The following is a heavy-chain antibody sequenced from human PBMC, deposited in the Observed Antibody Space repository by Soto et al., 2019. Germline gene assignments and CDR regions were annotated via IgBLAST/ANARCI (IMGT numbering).Heavy chain of an antibody. CDR2: SSNYNDNT. J-gene: IGHJ4*02. CDR1: GYTFTSYG. Sequence: QVQLVQSGAEVKKPGASVKVSCKASGYTFTSYGISWVRQAPGQGLEWMGWSSNYNDNTNYAQKLQGRVTLTTDTSTNTVYMGLRSLRSDDTAMYYCARDRGGYFDYWGQGSLVTVSS. V-gene: IGHV1-18*04. D-gene: IGHD3-16*01. CDR3: ARDRGGYFDY.